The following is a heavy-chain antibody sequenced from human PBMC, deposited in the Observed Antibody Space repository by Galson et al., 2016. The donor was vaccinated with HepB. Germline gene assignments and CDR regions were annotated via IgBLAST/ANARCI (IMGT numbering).Heavy chain of an antibody. CDR3: ARGHYYDNSGWADAFDL. D-gene: IGHD3-22*01. Sequence: TLSLTCTVSGDSINSGRYYWSWIRQHPGKGLEWIGYIYYSGSTYYNPSLKSRVTISVDTSKNQFSLKLSSVTAADTAVYYCARGHYYDNSGWADAFDLWGQGTMVTVSS. J-gene: IGHJ3*01. CDR1: GDSINSGRYY. CDR2: IYYSGST. V-gene: IGHV4-31*03.